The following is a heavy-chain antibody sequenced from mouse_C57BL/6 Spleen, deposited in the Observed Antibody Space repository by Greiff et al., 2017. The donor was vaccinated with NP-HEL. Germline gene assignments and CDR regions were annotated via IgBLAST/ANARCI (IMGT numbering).Heavy chain of an antibody. Sequence: EVKLMESGGGLVKPGGSLKLSCAASGFTFSDYGMHWVRQAPEKGLEWVAYISSGSSTIYYADTVKGRFTISRDNAKNTLFLQMTSLRSEDTAMYYCARPPITFYAMDYWGQGTSVTVSS. CDR1: GFTFSDYG. CDR2: ISSGSSTI. D-gene: IGHD1-1*01. CDR3: ARPPITFYAMDY. V-gene: IGHV5-17*01. J-gene: IGHJ4*01.